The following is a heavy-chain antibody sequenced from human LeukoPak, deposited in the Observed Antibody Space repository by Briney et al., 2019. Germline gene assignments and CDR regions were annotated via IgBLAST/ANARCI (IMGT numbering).Heavy chain of an antibody. CDR1: GYTFTSYY. V-gene: IGHV1-46*01. CDR2: INPSGGST. CDR3: ALSSGYFNWFDP. J-gene: IGHJ5*02. Sequence: ASVKVSCEASGYTFTSYYMHWVRQAPGQGLEWMGIINPSGGSTSYAQKFQGRVTMTRDTSTSTVYMELSSLRSEDTAVYYCALSSGYFNWFDPWGQGTLVTVSS. D-gene: IGHD3-22*01.